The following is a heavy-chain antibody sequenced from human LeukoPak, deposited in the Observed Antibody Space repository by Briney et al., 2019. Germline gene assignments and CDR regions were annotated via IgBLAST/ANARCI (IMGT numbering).Heavy chain of an antibody. CDR3: ARAELWNYYYVDV. D-gene: IGHD3-10*01. J-gene: IGHJ6*03. CDR2: IKQDGSEK. V-gene: IGHV3-7*01. CDR1: GFTFSSYW. Sequence: GGSLRLSCAASGFTFSSYWMSWVRQASGTGLEWVANIKQDGSEKYYVDSVKGRFTISRDNAKNSLYLQMNSLRAEDTAVYYCARAELWNYYYVDVWGKGTTVTVSS.